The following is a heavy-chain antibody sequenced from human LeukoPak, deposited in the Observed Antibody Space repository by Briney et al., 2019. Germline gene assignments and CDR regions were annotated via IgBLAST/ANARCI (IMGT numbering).Heavy chain of an antibody. CDR3: ARATYYYDSSGYREDPYYYYMDV. Sequence: SVTVSCKASGYTFPSYDINWVRQATGQGREWMGWMNPNSGNTGYAQKFQGRVTMTRNTSISTAYMELSSLRSEDTAVYYCARATYYYDSSGYREDPYYYYMDVWGKGTTVTVSS. J-gene: IGHJ6*03. D-gene: IGHD3-22*01. CDR2: MNPNSGNT. V-gene: IGHV1-8*01. CDR1: GYTFPSYD.